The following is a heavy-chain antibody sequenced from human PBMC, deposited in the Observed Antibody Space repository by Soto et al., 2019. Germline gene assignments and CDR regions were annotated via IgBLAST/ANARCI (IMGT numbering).Heavy chain of an antibody. Sequence: QITLKESGPTLVKPTQTLTLTCTFSGFSLSTSGVGVGWIRQPPGKALEWLALIYWDDDKRYSPSLKSRLTIPKDTPKNQVVLKMTNMDPVETATYYCAHLTMIVGGRGGGDYYGMDVWGQGTTVTVSS. CDR3: AHLTMIVGGRGGGDYYGMDV. J-gene: IGHJ6*02. D-gene: IGHD3-22*01. CDR1: GFSLSTSGVG. CDR2: IYWDDDK. V-gene: IGHV2-5*02.